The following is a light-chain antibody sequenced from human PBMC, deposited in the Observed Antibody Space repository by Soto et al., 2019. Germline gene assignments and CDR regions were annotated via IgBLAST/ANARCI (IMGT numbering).Light chain of an antibody. CDR1: SSNIGGNT. V-gene: IGLV1-44*01. J-gene: IGLJ1*01. Sequence: QSVLTQPPSASGTPGQRVTFSCSGSSSNIGGNTVSWFQHLPRTAPKLLIFSNSQRPSGVPDRFSGAKSGTSASLAISGLQSEDEANYYCATWDDGLSADVSGTGTKLTVL. CDR3: ATWDDGLSADV. CDR2: SNS.